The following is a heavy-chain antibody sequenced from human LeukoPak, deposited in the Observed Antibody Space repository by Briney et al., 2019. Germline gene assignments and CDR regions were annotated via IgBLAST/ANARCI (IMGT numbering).Heavy chain of an antibody. CDR1: GFTFTDYY. CDR3: ARDYNC. J-gene: IGHJ4*02. D-gene: IGHD3-10*01. Sequence: TGGSLRLSCSASGFTFTDYYMSWIRQAPGKGLEWVSYISPIGTVIYYGDFVKGRFTLPRDNAKKSLYLQMNSLRAEDTAVYYCARDYNCWGQGTLVTVSS. CDR2: ISPIGTVI. V-gene: IGHV3-11*01.